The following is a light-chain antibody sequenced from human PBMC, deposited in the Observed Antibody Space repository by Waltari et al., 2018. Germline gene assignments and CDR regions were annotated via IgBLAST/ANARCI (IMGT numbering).Light chain of an antibody. CDR1: KLWDKY. CDR2: QDS. Sequence: SYELTQPPSVSVSPGQTASIPCSGDKLWDKYACWYQQKPGQSPVLVIYQDSKRPSGIPERVSGTNSGKTATLTIGGTQARDEADYYWQAVDSSTVVLGGGTKLTV. J-gene: IGLJ2*01. V-gene: IGLV3-1*01. CDR3: QAVDSSTVV.